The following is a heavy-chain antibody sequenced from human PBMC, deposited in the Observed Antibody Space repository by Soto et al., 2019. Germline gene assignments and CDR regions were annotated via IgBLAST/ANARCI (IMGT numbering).Heavy chain of an antibody. CDR3: ARDFGSYCSGGRCYFGY. CDR1: GFTFSSYG. Sequence: QVQLVESGGGVVQPGRSLRLSCAASGFTFSSYGMYWVRQAPGKGLEWVAVIWYDESNKYYADSVKGRFTISRDNSKNTLYLQMNILRAEDTAVYYCARDFGSYCSGGRCYFGYWGQGTLVTVSS. CDR2: IWYDESNK. J-gene: IGHJ4*02. V-gene: IGHV3-33*01. D-gene: IGHD2-15*01.